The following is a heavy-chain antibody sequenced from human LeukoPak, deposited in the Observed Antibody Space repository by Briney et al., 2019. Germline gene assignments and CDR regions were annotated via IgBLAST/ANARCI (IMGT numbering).Heavy chain of an antibody. CDR3: ARGRYCSSTSCYTRFDP. CDR2: INPSGGST. V-gene: IGHV1-46*01. J-gene: IGHJ5*02. D-gene: IGHD2-2*02. CDR1: GYTFTSYG. Sequence: ASVKVSCKASGYTFTSYGISWVRQAPGQGLEWMGIINPSGGSTSYAQKFQGRVTMTRGTSTSTVYMELSSLRSEDTAVYYCARGRYCSSTSCYTRFDPWGQGTLVTVSS.